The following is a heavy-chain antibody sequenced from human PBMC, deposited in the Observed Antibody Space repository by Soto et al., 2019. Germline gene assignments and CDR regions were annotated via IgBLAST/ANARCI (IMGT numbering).Heavy chain of an antibody. CDR2: IKSKTDGETT. J-gene: IGHJ4*02. CDR3: TTEPHRPRVDY. V-gene: IGHV3-15*01. Sequence: PGGSLRLSCAASGFTFSNAWMGWVRQAPGKGLEWVGRIKSKTDGETTDYAAPVKGRFTISRDDSKNTLFLQMNSLKTEDTAVYYCTTEPHRPRVDYWGQGTLVTVPS. CDR1: GFTFSNAW.